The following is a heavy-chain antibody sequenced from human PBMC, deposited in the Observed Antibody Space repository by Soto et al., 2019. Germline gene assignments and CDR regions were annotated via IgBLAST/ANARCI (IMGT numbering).Heavy chain of an antibody. J-gene: IGHJ5*02. D-gene: IGHD6-6*01. CDR2: IIPIFGTA. CDR3: ARDIQPYSSSTGHWFDP. V-gene: IGHV1-69*13. Sequence: SVKVSCKASGGTFSSYAISWVRQAPGQGLEWMGGIIPIFGTANYAQKFQGRVTVTADESTSTAYMELSSLRSEDTAVYYCARDIQPYSSSTGHWFDPWGQGTLVTVSS. CDR1: GGTFSSYA.